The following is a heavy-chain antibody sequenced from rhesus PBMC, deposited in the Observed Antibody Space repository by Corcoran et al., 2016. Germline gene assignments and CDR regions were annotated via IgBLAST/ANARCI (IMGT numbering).Heavy chain of an antibody. V-gene: IGHV4-106*01. J-gene: IGHJ4*01. Sequence: QVQLQESGPGLVKPSETLSLTCAVSGGSISDDYYWSWIRQPPGKGLEWIGYIYGSGGGTNYNPSLKNRVTISIDTSKNQFSLTLRSVTAADTAVYYCAREYSNYGYFDYWGQGVLVTVSS. D-gene: IGHD4-23*01. CDR2: IYGSGGGT. CDR3: AREYSNYGYFDY. CDR1: GGSISDDYY.